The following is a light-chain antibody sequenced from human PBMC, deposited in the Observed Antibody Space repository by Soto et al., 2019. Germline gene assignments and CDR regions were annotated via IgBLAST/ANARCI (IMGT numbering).Light chain of an antibody. CDR2: QAS. CDR1: ENINKW. CDR3: QHYKISTRYS. J-gene: IGKJ2*03. V-gene: IGKV1-5*03. Sequence: DIQMTQPPSTLSASVGDRVTITCRASENINKWLAWYQQRPGTVPKLLIYQASNLESGVPARFSGSGSGTDFTLTISSLQPEDFATYYCQHYKISTRYSFGQGTKVDIK.